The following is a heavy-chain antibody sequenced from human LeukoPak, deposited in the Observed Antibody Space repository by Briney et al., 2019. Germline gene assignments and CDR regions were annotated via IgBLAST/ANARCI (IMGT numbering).Heavy chain of an antibody. J-gene: IGHJ5*02. D-gene: IGHD3-22*01. Sequence: ASVKVSCKASGYTFTGYHIHWVRQAPGEGLEWMGWINPNSGDTKYAQKFQGRVTMTRDMSISTAYMELRSLRSDDTAVYYCAREGMDTMIVVDENWFDPWGQGTLVTVSS. CDR2: INPNSGDT. V-gene: IGHV1-2*02. CDR3: AREGMDTMIVVDENWFDP. CDR1: GYTFTGYH.